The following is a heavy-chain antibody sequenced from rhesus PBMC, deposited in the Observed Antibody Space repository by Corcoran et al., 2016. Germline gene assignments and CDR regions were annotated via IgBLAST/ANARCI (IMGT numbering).Heavy chain of an antibody. D-gene: IGHD5-42*01. CDR3: AIGDTAGTVLNY. J-gene: IGHJ4*01. CDR2: IYGSGIST. Sequence: QLQLQESGPGLVKPSETLSVTCAVSGGSISSSYWSWIRQAPGKGLEWIGYIYGSGISTNYNPSLKSRVTLSVDTSKNQRSLKLSSVTTADTAVYYCAIGDTAGTVLNYWGQGVLVTVSS. CDR1: GGSISSSY. V-gene: IGHV4-169*02.